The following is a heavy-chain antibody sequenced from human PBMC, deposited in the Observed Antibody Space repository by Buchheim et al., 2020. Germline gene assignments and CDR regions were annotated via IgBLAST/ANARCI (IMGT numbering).Heavy chain of an antibody. CDR3: ARDDGRVAVTSLDN. D-gene: IGHD3-16*02. J-gene: IGHJ4*02. CDR2: IKQDGREK. Sequence: EVQLVESGGGLVQPGGSLRLSCAASGFRFSSYLMSWVRQAPVKGLEWVANIKQDGREKYYVDSVKGRFSXSRDNAKNSLYLQMNSLTVEDTAVYYCARDDGRVAVTSLDNWGQGTL. CDR1: GFRFSSYL. V-gene: IGHV3-7*01.